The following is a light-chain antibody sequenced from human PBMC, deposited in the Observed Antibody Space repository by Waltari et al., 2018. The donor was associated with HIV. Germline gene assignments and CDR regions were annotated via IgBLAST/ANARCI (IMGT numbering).Light chain of an antibody. Sequence: QSVLTQPPSVSEAPRQRVTISCSGSSSNIGYNAVIWYQQLPGKAPKLLIYYDDLLPSGVSDRFSGSKSGTSASLAISGLQSEDEADYYCAAWDDSLNGWVFGGGTKLTVL. CDR2: YDD. CDR1: SSNIGYNA. CDR3: AAWDDSLNGWV. J-gene: IGLJ3*02. V-gene: IGLV1-36*01.